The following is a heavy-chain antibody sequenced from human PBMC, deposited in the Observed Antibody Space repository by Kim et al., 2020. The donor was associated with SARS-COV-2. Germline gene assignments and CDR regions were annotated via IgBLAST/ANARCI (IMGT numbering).Heavy chain of an antibody. Sequence: SETLSLTCTVSGGSISSSSYYWGWIRQPPGMGLEWIGSIYYSGSTYYNPSLKSRVTISVDTSKNQFSLKLRSVTAADTAVYYCARRRYYDILTGYYDGGAFDIWGQRTMVTVSS. V-gene: IGHV4-39*01. CDR1: GGSISSSSYY. CDR2: IYYSGST. CDR3: ARRRYYDILTGYYDGGAFDI. J-gene: IGHJ3*02. D-gene: IGHD3-9*01.